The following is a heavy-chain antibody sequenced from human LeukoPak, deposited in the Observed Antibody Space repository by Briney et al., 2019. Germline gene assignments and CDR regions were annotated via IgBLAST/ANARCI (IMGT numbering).Heavy chain of an antibody. Sequence: GGSLRLSCAASGFTFSTYSMNWVRQAPGKGLEWVSYISSSSSGPIYYADSVKGRFTISRDNARNSLYLQMNSLRDEDTAVYYCARDQYGRYFDYWGQGTLVTVSS. CDR2: ISSSSSGPI. J-gene: IGHJ4*02. CDR3: ARDQYGRYFDY. CDR1: GFTFSTYS. V-gene: IGHV3-48*02. D-gene: IGHD4-17*01.